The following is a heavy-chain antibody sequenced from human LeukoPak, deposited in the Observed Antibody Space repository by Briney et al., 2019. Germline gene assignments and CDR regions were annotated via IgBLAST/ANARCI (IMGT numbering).Heavy chain of an antibody. D-gene: IGHD2-2*01. CDR1: GYTFTGYD. Sequence: ASVTVSFKASGYTFTGYDINWVRQATGQGLEWMGWVNPNSGNTGYAQKFQGRVTMTRSTSISTAYMELSGLRSEDTAVYYCTKSSSNYHFEYWGQGTLLTVSS. J-gene: IGHJ4*02. V-gene: IGHV1-8*01. CDR2: VNPNSGNT. CDR3: TKSSSNYHFEY.